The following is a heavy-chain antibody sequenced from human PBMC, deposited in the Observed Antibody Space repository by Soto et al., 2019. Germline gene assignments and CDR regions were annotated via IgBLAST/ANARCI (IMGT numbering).Heavy chain of an antibody. V-gene: IGHV5-51*01. CDR3: AKDRYGDYGGIDY. Sequence: PGESLKISGKGSGYSFTSYWIGWVRQMLGKSLEWMGIIYPGDSDTRYSPSFQGQVTISADTSKNTLFLQMNSLRAEDLAVYYGAKDRYGDYGGIDYWGQGTMVTVSS. J-gene: IGHJ4*02. CDR1: GYSFTSYW. CDR2: IYPGDSDT. D-gene: IGHD4-17*01.